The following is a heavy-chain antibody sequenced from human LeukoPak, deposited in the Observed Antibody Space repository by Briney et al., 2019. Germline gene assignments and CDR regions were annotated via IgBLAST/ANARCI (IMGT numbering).Heavy chain of an antibody. V-gene: IGHV4-4*07. CDR1: GGSISSYY. CDR2: IYTSGTT. J-gene: IGHJ4*02. CDR3: ARLSTVTTSFDY. D-gene: IGHD4-17*01. Sequence: NSSETLSLTCTVSGGSISSYYWSWIRQPAGKGLGWIGLIYTSGTTHYNPSLKGRVTMSVDTSKNQFSLKLSSVTAADTAVYYCARLSTVTTSFDYWGQGTLVTVSS.